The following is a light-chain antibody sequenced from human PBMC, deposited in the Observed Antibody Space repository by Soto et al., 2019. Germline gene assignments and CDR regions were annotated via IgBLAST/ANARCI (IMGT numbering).Light chain of an antibody. J-gene: IGKJ1*01. CDR2: GAS. CDR3: QQYSGSPRT. Sequence: EIVLTQSPGTLSLSPGERATLSCRASQSVSSSYLAWYQQKPGQAPRLLIHGASSRATGIPDRFSGSGYGTDFTLTISRLEPEDFAVYYCQQYSGSPRTFGQGTKVEIK. V-gene: IGKV3-20*01. CDR1: QSVSSSY.